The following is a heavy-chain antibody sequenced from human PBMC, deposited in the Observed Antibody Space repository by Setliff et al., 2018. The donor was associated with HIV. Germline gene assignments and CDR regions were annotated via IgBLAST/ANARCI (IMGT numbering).Heavy chain of an antibody. J-gene: IGHJ4*02. D-gene: IGHD6-13*01. CDR1: GFTVSSNY. Sequence: PGGSLRLSCAASGFTVSSNYMSWVRQAPGKGLEWVSSISSSSYYIYYADSVKGRFTISRDNAKNSLFLQMNSLRAEDTAVYYCARSRAAGFDYWGQGTLVTVSS. CDR2: ISSSSYYI. V-gene: IGHV3-21*01. CDR3: ARSRAAGFDY.